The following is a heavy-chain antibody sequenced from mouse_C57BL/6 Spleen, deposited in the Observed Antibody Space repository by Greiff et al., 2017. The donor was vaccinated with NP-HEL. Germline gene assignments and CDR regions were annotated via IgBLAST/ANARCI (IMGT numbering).Heavy chain of an antibody. CDR3: ARQLYDGYYSWFAY. Sequence: EVKVVESGGDLVKPGGSLKLSCAASGFTFSSYGMSWVRQTPDKRLEWVATISSGGSYTYYPDSVKGRFTISRDNAKNTLYLQMSSLKSEDTAMYYCARQLYDGYYSWFAYWGQGTLVTVSA. V-gene: IGHV5-6*01. CDR2: ISSGGSYT. D-gene: IGHD2-3*01. J-gene: IGHJ3*01. CDR1: GFTFSSYG.